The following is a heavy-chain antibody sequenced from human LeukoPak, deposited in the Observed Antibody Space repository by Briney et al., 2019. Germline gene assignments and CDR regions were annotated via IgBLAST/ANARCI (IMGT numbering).Heavy chain of an antibody. CDR2: IRDNGADR. Sequence: PGGSLRLSCAVSGFTPSTHGMHWARQAPGKGLEWVAFIRDNGADRYYADSVRGRFAISRDKSKNTLYLQMNSLRVEDTAVYFCARHGDQSGPGTAGYLDDWGQGTLVTVSS. CDR1: GFTPSTHG. D-gene: IGHD3-10*01. CDR3: ARHGDQSGPGTAGYLDD. J-gene: IGHJ4*02. V-gene: IGHV3-30*02.